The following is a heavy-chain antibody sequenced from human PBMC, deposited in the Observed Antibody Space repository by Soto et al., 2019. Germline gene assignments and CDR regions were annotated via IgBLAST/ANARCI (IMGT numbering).Heavy chain of an antibody. CDR3: ARRYYYDNTRHRVWFDP. D-gene: IGHD3-22*01. CDR1: GGSFSGYY. Sequence: PSETLSLTCAVYGGSFSGYYWSWIRQPPGKGLEWMGEINHSGSANYNPSLKSRVSISVDTSKNQFSLKLSSVTAADTAVFYCARRYYYDNTRHRVWFDPWGQGTLVTVSS. V-gene: IGHV4-34*01. CDR2: INHSGSA. J-gene: IGHJ5*02.